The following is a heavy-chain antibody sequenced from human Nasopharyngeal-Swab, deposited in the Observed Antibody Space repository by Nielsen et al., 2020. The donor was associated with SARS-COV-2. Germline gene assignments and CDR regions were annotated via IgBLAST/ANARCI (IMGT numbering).Heavy chain of an antibody. CDR2: IYHSGST. Sequence: SETLSLTCTVSGYSISSGYYWGWIRQPPGKGLEWIGSIYHSGSTYYNPSLKSRVTISVDTSKNQFSLKLSSVTAADTAVYYCARETTVTTLGTIDYWGQGTLVTVSS. V-gene: IGHV4-38-2*02. D-gene: IGHD4-17*01. J-gene: IGHJ4*02. CDR1: GYSISSGYY. CDR3: ARETTVTTLGTIDY.